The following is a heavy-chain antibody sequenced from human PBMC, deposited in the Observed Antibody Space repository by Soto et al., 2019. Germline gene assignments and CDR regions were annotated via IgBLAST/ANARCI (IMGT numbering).Heavy chain of an antibody. Sequence: GGSLRLSCAASGFTFSSYSMNWVRQAPGKGLEWVSSISSIISYIYYAASVKGRFTISRENAKNSLYLQLNSLRAEDTAVYYCARDNDGLLTTWRYSYGMDVWGQGTTVTVSS. D-gene: IGHD1-1*01. CDR1: GFTFSSYS. CDR3: ARDNDGLLTTWRYSYGMDV. V-gene: IGHV3-21*01. CDR2: ISSIISYI. J-gene: IGHJ6*02.